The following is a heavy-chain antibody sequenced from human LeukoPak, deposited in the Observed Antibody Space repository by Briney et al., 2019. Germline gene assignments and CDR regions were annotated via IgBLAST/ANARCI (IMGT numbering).Heavy chain of an antibody. Sequence: GGSLRLSCAASGFIVNNYYMSWVRQAPGKGLEWVSVIYSGGSGGSTFYADSVKGRFTISRDNAWNTLYLQMNDLGAEDTAVYYCAREGEPYISTGGSDYWGQGTLVTVSS. J-gene: IGHJ4*02. CDR1: GFIVNNYY. D-gene: IGHD1-14*01. CDR3: AREGEPYISTGGSDY. CDR2: IYSGGSGGST. V-gene: IGHV3-53*01.